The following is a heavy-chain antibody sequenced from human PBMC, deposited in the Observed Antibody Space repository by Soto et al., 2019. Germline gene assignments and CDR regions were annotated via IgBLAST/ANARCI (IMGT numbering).Heavy chain of an antibody. D-gene: IGHD2-2*02. J-gene: IGHJ6*02. CDR3: ARFVRSCSCTTCYTRPDV. Sequence: PSETLSLTCTASGGSVSSDTHYWSWIRQPPGKRLEWIGFIYSSGSTNYNPSLKSRVTMSVDTSKNQFSLKLRSVIVADTAVYHCARFVRSCSCTTCYTRPDVCGQGTTVTVSS. CDR2: IYSSGST. CDR1: GGSVSSDTHY. V-gene: IGHV4-61*01.